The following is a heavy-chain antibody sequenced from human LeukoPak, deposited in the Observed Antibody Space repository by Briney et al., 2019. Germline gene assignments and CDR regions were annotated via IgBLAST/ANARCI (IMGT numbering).Heavy chain of an antibody. V-gene: IGHV4-39*07. Sequence: SETLSLTCTVSGGSISINSYYWAWIRQPPGKGLEWIGSIYYTGTTYYNPSLKNRVTISVDTSNNQFSLRLTSVTAADTAVYYCARTYYDISGYFPNYFDYWGPGTLVTVSS. CDR1: GGSISINSYY. D-gene: IGHD3-22*01. J-gene: IGHJ4*02. CDR2: IYYTGTT. CDR3: ARTYYDISGYFPNYFDY.